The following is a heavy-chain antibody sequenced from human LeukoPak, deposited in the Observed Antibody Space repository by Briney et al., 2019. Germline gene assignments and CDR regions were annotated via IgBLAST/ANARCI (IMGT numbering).Heavy chain of an antibody. CDR1: GGSISSQY. J-gene: IGHJ4*02. V-gene: IGHV4-4*08. Sequence: SETLSLTCTVSGGSISSQYWTSVRQPTGKGLELVGYIYSRGGANYNPSLQIRVTISVNTSKNQFSLKVTSVTAADTAVYYCARYDVDMATNNWGQGTLVTVSS. D-gene: IGHD5-24*01. CDR2: IYSRGGA. CDR3: ARYDVDMATNN.